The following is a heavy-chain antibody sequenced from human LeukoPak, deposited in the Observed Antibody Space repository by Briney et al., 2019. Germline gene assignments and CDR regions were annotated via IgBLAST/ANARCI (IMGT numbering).Heavy chain of an antibody. V-gene: IGHV3-53*01. D-gene: IGHD3-22*01. J-gene: IGHJ4*02. CDR2: IYSGGST. Sequence: PGGSLRLSCAASGFTVSSNYMSWVRQAPGKGLEWVSVIYSGGSTYYADPVKGRFTISRDNSKNTLYLQMNSLRAEDTAVYYCARESYYDSSGYPGYFDYWGQGTLVTVSS. CDR1: GFTVSSNY. CDR3: ARESYYDSSGYPGYFDY.